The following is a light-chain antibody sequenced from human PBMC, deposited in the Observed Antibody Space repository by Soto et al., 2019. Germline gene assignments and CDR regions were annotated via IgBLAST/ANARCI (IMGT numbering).Light chain of an antibody. CDR1: QSISSW. J-gene: IGKJ3*01. Sequence: DIQMTQSPSTLSASVGDRVTITCPASQSISSWLAWYQQKPGKAPKLLIYKASTLESGVPSRFSGSGSGTEFTLTISSLRPDDFATYYCQQSFTFGPGTKVDIK. CDR2: KAS. V-gene: IGKV1-5*03. CDR3: QQSFT.